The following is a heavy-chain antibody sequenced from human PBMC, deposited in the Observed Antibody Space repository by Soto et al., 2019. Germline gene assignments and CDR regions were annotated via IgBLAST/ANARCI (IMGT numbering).Heavy chain of an antibody. CDR2: IYYSGST. Sequence: PSETLSLTCTVSGDSMSIYHWSWIRQPPGKGLEWIGSIYYSGSTYYNPSLKSRVTISVDTSKNQFSLKLSSVTAADTAVYYCASLVCSGGSCYSPYYYYMDVWGKGTTVTVSS. CDR3: ASLVCSGGSCYSPYYYYMDV. V-gene: IGHV4-39*01. D-gene: IGHD2-15*01. CDR1: GDSMSIYH. J-gene: IGHJ6*03.